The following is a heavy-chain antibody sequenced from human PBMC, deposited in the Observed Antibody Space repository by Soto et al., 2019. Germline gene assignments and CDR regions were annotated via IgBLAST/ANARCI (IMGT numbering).Heavy chain of an antibody. Sequence: QAGGSLRLSCPASGFTFSSYGMPWVRQAPGKGLEGVAVIWYDGSHKYYADSVKGRFTISRDNSKNTLYLQMNSLRAEDTAVYYCARDTAPLIAARDAFDIWGQGTMVTVSS. CDR1: GFTFSSYG. CDR3: ARDTAPLIAARDAFDI. J-gene: IGHJ3*02. CDR2: IWYDGSHK. D-gene: IGHD6-6*01. V-gene: IGHV3-33*01.